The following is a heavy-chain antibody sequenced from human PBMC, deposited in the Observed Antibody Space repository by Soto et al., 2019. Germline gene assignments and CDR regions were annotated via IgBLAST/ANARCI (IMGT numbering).Heavy chain of an antibody. J-gene: IGHJ5*02. D-gene: IGHD6-19*01. CDR3: ARVSSGWYYWFDP. CDR1: GYTFTSYG. Sequence: QVQLVQSGAEVKKPGASVKVSCKASGYTFTSYGISWVRQAPGQGLEWMGWISVNNGNTNYAQKLQGRVTMTTDTSTSKVYVELRSLRSDDTAVYYCARVSSGWYYWFDPWGQGTLVTVSS. CDR2: ISVNNGNT. V-gene: IGHV1-18*01.